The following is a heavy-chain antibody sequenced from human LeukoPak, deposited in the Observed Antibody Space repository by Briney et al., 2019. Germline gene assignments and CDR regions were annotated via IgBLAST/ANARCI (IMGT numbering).Heavy chain of an antibody. CDR1: GGTFSSYA. CDR3: AKDRDYSNGYYYYYYGMDV. CDR2: IIPILGIA. V-gene: IGHV1-69*04. J-gene: IGHJ6*02. D-gene: IGHD4-11*01. Sequence: SVKVSCKASGGTFSSYAISWVRQAPGQGLEWMGRIIPILGIANYAQKFQGRVTITADKSTSTAYMELSSLRSEDTAVYYCAKDRDYSNGYYYYYYGMDVWGQGTTVTVSS.